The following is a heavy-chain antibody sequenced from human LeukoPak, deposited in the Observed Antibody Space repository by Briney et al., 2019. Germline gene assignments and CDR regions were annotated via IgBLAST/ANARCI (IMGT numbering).Heavy chain of an antibody. CDR1: GGSSSGYY. Sequence: PSETLSLTCAVYGGSSSGYYWSWIRQPPGKGLEWIGEINHSGSTNYNPSLKSRVTMSVDTSKNQFSLKLSSVTAADTAVYYCARRSRMIVPAATYYYGMDVWGQGTTVTVSS. V-gene: IGHV4-34*01. J-gene: IGHJ6*02. D-gene: IGHD2-2*01. CDR3: ARRSRMIVPAATYYYGMDV. CDR2: INHSGST.